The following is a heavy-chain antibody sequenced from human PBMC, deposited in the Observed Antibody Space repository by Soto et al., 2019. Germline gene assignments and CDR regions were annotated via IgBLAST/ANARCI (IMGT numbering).Heavy chain of an antibody. Sequence: SETLSLTCTVSGGSISSGDYYWSWIRQPPGKGLEWIGYIYYSGSTYYNPSLKSRVTISVDTSKNQFSLKLSSVTAADTAVYYCAILVLLLPARSSHPWGQRTLVTVSS. CDR2: IYYSGST. J-gene: IGHJ5*02. D-gene: IGHD2-15*01. CDR1: GGSISSGDYY. V-gene: IGHV4-30-4*01. CDR3: AILVLLLPARSSHP.